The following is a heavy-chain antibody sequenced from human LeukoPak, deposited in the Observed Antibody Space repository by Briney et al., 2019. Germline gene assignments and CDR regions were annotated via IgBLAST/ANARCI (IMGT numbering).Heavy chain of an antibody. D-gene: IGHD3-22*01. CDR1: GFTVSSNQ. Sequence: GGSLRLSCAASGFTVSSNQMSWVRQAPGKGLEWVSVIYIGGDTYYADSVKGRFTISRDNSKNTLYLQMNSLRAEDTAVYYCANSDAYYYDSSGYSYYYYGMDVWGQGTTVTVSS. J-gene: IGHJ6*02. CDR2: IYIGGDT. CDR3: ANSDAYYYDSSGYSYYYYGMDV. V-gene: IGHV3-53*01.